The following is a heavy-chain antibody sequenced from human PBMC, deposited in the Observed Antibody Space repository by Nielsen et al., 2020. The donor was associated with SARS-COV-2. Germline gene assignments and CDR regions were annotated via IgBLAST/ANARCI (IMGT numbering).Heavy chain of an antibody. CDR1: GFTFSSYG. CDR3: ARDPGLDYFDY. D-gene: IGHD6-6*01. J-gene: IGHJ4*02. CDR2: ISYDGSNK. Sequence: GGSLRLSCAASGFTFSSYGMHWVRQAPGKGLEWVAVISYDGSNKYYADSVKGRFTISRDNSKNTLYLQMNSLRAEDTAVYYCARDPGLDYFDYWGRGTLVTVSS. V-gene: IGHV3-30*03.